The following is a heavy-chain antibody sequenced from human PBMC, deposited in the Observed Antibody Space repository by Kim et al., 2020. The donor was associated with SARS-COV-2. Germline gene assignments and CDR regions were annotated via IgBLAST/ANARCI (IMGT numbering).Heavy chain of an antibody. J-gene: IGHJ4*02. Sequence: GGSLRLSCAASGFTFSTYGMYWVRQAPGKGLEWVALIWYDGSNKYYADSVKGRFTISRDNSKNTLYLQMHSLRAEDTAVYSCAREVDCTGDSCYSFDYWGQGTLVTVSS. CDR3: AREVDCTGDSCYSFDY. CDR2: IWYDGSNK. V-gene: IGHV3-33*01. CDR1: GFTFSTYG. D-gene: IGHD2-15*01.